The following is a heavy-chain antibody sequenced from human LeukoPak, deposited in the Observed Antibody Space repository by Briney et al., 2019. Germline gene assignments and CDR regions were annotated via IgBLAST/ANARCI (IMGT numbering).Heavy chain of an antibody. CDR2: ISGSGGST. D-gene: IGHD5-24*01. CDR1: GFTFSSYA. J-gene: IGHJ3*02. CDR3: ANSQNSRDVPLDAFGI. Sequence: GGSLRLSCAASGFTFSSYAMSWVRQAPGKGLEWVSAISGSGGSTYYADSVKGRFTISRDNSKNTLYLQMNSLRAEDTAVYYCANSQNSRDVPLDAFGIWGQGTMVTVSS. V-gene: IGHV3-23*01.